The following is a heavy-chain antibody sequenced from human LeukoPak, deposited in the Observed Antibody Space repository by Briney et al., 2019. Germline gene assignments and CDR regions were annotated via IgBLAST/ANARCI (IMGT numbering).Heavy chain of an antibody. Sequence: ASEKVSCKASGYTFTNYGINWVRQAPGQGLEWMGWISAYNGDTNYAQKFQGRVTMTTDTSTSTAYMELRSLRSDDTAVYYCVWSRGCTHGVCYVGSDAFDIWGQGAMVTVSS. CDR2: ISAYNGDT. CDR3: VWSRGCTHGVCYVGSDAFDI. J-gene: IGHJ3*02. D-gene: IGHD2-8*01. V-gene: IGHV1-18*01. CDR1: GYTFTNYG.